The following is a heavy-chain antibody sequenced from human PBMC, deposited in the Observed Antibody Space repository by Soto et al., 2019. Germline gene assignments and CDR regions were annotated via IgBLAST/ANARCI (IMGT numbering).Heavy chain of an antibody. CDR2: IYWNGDK. CDR1: GFSLSTSGVG. J-gene: IGHJ4*02. Sequence: QITLKESGPTLVKPTQTLTLTCTFSGFSLSTSGVGVGWIRQPPGKALEWLALIYWNGDKRYSPSLKSRLTITKDTSKNQVVLTMTNMDPVDTATYYCAHRRGVVTPYDWWGQGTLVTVSS. V-gene: IGHV2-5*01. CDR3: AHRRGVVTPYDW. D-gene: IGHD2-8*01.